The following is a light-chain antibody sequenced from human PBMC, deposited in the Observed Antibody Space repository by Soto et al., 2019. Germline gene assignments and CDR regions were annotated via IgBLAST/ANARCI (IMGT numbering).Light chain of an antibody. Sequence: QSVLTQPRSVSGSPGQSVTISCTGTSSDIGAYIYVSWYQLHPGRAPKLMLYDVSKRPSGVPDRFSGSKSGKTASLTISGLQAEDEADYYCCSYAGAYTVVFGGGTKVTVL. CDR3: CSYAGAYTVV. J-gene: IGLJ3*02. CDR1: SSDIGAYIY. CDR2: DVS. V-gene: IGLV2-11*01.